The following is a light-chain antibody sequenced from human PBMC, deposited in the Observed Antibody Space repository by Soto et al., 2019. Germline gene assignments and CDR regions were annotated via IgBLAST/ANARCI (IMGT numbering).Light chain of an antibody. CDR1: SSDVGGYNY. V-gene: IGLV2-14*01. CDR3: SSYTSSSTLV. Sequence: QSALTQPASVSGSPGQSITISCTGTSSDVGGYNYVSWYQQHPGKAPQLMIYEVSNRPSGVSNRFSGSKSGNTASLTISGLQAEDEADYYCSSYTSSSTLVFGGGTKVT. J-gene: IGLJ2*01. CDR2: EVS.